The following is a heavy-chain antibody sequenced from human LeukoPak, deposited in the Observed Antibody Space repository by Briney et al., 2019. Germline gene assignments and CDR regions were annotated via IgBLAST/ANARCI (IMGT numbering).Heavy chain of an antibody. Sequence: PSETLSLTCTVSGYSISSGYYWGWIRQPPGKGLEWIGSIYHSGSTYYNPSLKSRVTISVDTSKNQFSLKLSSVTAADTAVYYCARDLGRYDILTGYRSGRLDYWGQGTLVTVSS. CDR1: GYSISSGYY. J-gene: IGHJ4*02. V-gene: IGHV4-38-2*02. CDR2: IYHSGST. CDR3: ARDLGRYDILTGYRSGRLDY. D-gene: IGHD3-9*01.